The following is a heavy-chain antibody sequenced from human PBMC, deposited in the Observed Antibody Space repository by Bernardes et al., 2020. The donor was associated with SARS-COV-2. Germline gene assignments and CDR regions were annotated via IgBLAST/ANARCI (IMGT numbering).Heavy chain of an antibody. CDR1: GYTFTTYV. CDR3: ARGDDTSALDY. J-gene: IGHJ4*02. V-gene: IGHV1-18*04. CDR2: ISAYNGHT. Sequence: VKVSCKASGYTFTTYVISWVRQAPGQGLEWMGAISAYNGHTNYAQKFQGRVTMTTDTSTSTAYMELRSLRSEDTAVYYCARGDDTSALDYWGQGTLVTVSS.